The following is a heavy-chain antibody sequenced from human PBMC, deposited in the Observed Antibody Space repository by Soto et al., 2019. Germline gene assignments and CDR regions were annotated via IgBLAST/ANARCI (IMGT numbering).Heavy chain of an antibody. CDR3: AKSGIKSIVATTESHYYYYYYMDV. CDR1: GFTFDDYA. D-gene: IGHD5-12*01. V-gene: IGHV3-9*01. Sequence: GGSLRLSCAASGFTFDDYAMHWVRQAPGKGLEWVSGISWNSGSIGYADSVKGRFTISRDNAKNSLYLQMDSLRAEDTALYYCAKSGIKSIVATTESHYYYYYYMDVWGKGTTVTVSS. J-gene: IGHJ6*03. CDR2: ISWNSGSI.